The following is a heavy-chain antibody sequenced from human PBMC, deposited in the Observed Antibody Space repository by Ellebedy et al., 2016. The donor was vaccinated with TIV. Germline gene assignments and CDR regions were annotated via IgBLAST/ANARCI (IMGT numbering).Heavy chain of an antibody. Sequence: LSLTCAASGFTFNSYAMHWVRQAPGKGLEWVAVISYDGSSKYYADSVKGRFTISRDNSMTTLYLEMNSLRAEDTALYYCARDLDKSSGWYGGAAYWGQGTLVTVSS. CDR3: ARDLDKSSGWYGGAAY. V-gene: IGHV3-30-3*01. J-gene: IGHJ4*02. D-gene: IGHD6-19*01. CDR1: GFTFNSYA. CDR2: ISYDGSSK.